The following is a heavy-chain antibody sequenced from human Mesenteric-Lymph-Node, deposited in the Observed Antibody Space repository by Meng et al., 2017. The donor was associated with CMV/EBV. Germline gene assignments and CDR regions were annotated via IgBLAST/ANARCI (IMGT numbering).Heavy chain of an antibody. Sequence: ASVKVSCKASGYTFTDYYLLWMRQAPGHGLEWMGWIYVKSGATDYSEKFQGRLVITGDTSTSTVYMELSGLTSDDTAFYYCARVIVTGKADFRHWGQGTLVTVSS. CDR3: ARVIVTGKADFRH. V-gene: IGHV1-2*02. CDR2: IYVKSGAT. CDR1: GYTFTDYY. D-gene: IGHD2-21*02. J-gene: IGHJ1*01.